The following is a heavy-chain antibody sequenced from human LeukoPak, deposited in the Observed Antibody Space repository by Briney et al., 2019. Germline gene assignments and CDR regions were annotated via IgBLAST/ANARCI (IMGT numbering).Heavy chain of an antibody. J-gene: IGHJ4*02. V-gene: IGHV3-23*01. Sequence: PGGSLRLSCAASGFTFSSYAMSWVRQAPGKGLEWVSAISGSGGSTYYADSVKGRFTISRDNPKNTLYLQMNSLRAEDTAVYYCAKDRKAAARFGAFDYWGQGTLVTVSS. CDR2: ISGSGGST. CDR1: GFTFSSYA. CDR3: AKDRKAAARFGAFDY. D-gene: IGHD6-13*01.